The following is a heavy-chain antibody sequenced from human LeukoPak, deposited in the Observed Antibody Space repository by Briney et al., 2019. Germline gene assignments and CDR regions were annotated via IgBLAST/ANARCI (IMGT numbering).Heavy chain of an antibody. V-gene: IGHV1-46*01. J-gene: IGHJ4*02. Sequence: ASVKDSCKASGYIFTNYYMHWVRQAPGQGLEWMGIINPSGGSTSYAQKFQGRVTMTRDTSTSTVYMELSSLRSEDTAVYYCARSQDYYDSSGYLNAFDYWGQGTLVTVSS. D-gene: IGHD3-22*01. CDR1: GYIFTNYY. CDR3: ARSQDYYDSSGYLNAFDY. CDR2: INPSGGST.